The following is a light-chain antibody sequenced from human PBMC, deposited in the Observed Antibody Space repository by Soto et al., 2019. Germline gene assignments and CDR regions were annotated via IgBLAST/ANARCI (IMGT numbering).Light chain of an antibody. CDR3: AAWDDSLIGYV. J-gene: IGLJ1*01. V-gene: IGLV1-44*01. CDR1: TSNIRGNS. CDR2: SDN. Sequence: QSALTQPPSASGTPGQRVAISCSGSTSNIRGNSVNWYQQLPGTAPKLLIYSDNQRPSGVPDRFSGSKSGTSASLAISGLQSEDEADYYCAAWDDSLIGYVFGTGTKVTVL.